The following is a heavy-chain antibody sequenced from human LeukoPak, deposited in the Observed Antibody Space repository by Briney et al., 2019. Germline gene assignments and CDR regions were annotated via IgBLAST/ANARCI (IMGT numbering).Heavy chain of an antibody. J-gene: IGHJ4*02. D-gene: IGHD3-10*01. CDR1: GGSFSSSDHY. CDR3: AGSRGEARFDS. CDR2: MYYSGST. V-gene: IGHV4-39*01. Sequence: SETLSLTCTVSGGSFSSSDHYWVWIRQPPGKGLEWIGTMYYSGSTYFNPSLKSRVTISIDTSKNQFSLKLSSVTAADTAMYYCAGSRGEARFDSWGQGTLVTVSS.